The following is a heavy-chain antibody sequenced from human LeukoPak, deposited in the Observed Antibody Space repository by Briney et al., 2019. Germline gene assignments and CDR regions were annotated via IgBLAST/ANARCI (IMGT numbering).Heavy chain of an antibody. V-gene: IGHV3-21*01. CDR3: ARAVGTGSIAARRGVDY. Sequence: GSLRLSCAASGFTFSSYSMNWVRQAPGKGLEWVSSISGSSGYIYYADSVKGRFTISRDNAKNSLYLQMNSLRAEDTAVYYCARAVGTGSIAARRGVDYWGQGTLVTVSS. CDR2: ISGSSGYI. D-gene: IGHD6-6*01. J-gene: IGHJ4*02. CDR1: GFTFSSYS.